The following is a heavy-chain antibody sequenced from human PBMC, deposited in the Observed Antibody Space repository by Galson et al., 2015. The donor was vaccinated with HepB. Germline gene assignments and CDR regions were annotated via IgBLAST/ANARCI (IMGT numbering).Heavy chain of an antibody. D-gene: IGHD2-15*01. J-gene: IGHJ3*02. CDR1: GFTFSSYA. Sequence: SLRLSCAASGFTFSSYAMSWVRQAPGKGLEWVSAISGSGGSTYYADSVKGRFTISRDNSKNTLYLQMNSLRAEDTAVYYCAKDLRHPEVVSGAFDIWGQGTMVTVSS. V-gene: IGHV3-23*01. CDR3: AKDLRHPEVVSGAFDI. CDR2: ISGSGGST.